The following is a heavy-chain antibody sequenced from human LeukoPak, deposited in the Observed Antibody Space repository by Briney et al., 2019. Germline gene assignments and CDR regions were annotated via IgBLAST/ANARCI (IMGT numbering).Heavy chain of an antibody. D-gene: IGHD1-26*01. CDR3: VRDLGGRSGH. Sequence: GGSPRLSCAASGFTFSSYAMHWVRQAPGKGLVWVSRINEDGSTTNYADSVKGRSTIFRDNAKNTLYLQMNSLRAEDTAVYYCVRDLGGRSGHWGQGTLVTVSS. CDR1: GFTFSSYA. J-gene: IGHJ4*02. V-gene: IGHV3-74*01. CDR2: INEDGSTT.